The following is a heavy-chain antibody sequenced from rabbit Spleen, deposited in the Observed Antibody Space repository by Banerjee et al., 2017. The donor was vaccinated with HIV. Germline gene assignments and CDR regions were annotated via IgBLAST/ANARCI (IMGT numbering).Heavy chain of an antibody. J-gene: IGHJ3*01. CDR1: GLDFSSFYY. D-gene: IGHD6-1*01. CDR2: IDTGSGTT. Sequence: QSLEESGGALVKPGASLTLTCTASGLDFSSFYYMCWVRQAPGKGLEWIGCIDTGSGTTWYASWANGRFTISKTSSTTVTLQMTSLTAADTATYFCASSDSGDAYALDLWGQGTLVTVS. CDR3: ASSDSGDAYALDL. V-gene: IGHV1S40*01.